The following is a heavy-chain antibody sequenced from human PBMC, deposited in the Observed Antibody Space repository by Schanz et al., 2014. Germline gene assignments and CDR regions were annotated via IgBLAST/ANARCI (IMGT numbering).Heavy chain of an antibody. CDR1: GYSINTSDW. V-gene: IGHV4-28*07. D-gene: IGHD2-8*01. J-gene: IGHJ3*02. Sequence: QVQLQESGPGLVKPSDTLSLTCAVSGYSINTSDWWGWIRQPPGKGLEWIGYIYYSGSTYYNPSPKSGSTMSVETSKTQFSLKLSSVTAVDTAVYYCASKGLTTDAFDIWGQGTMVTVSS. CDR3: ASKGLTTDAFDI. CDR2: IYYSGST.